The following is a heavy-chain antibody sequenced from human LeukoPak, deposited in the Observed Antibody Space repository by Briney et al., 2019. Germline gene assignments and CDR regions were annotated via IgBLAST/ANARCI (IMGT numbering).Heavy chain of an antibody. D-gene: IGHD3-9*01. CDR1: GYTFTSYG. CDR2: INPSGGST. V-gene: IGHV1-46*01. Sequence: ASVKVSCKASGYTFTSYGISWVRQAPGQGLEWMGIINPSGGSTSYAQKFQGRVTMTRDTSTSTVYMELSSLRSEDTAVYYCARALSRYFDWSHPLYYWGQGTLVTVSS. CDR3: ARALSRYFDWSHPLYY. J-gene: IGHJ4*02.